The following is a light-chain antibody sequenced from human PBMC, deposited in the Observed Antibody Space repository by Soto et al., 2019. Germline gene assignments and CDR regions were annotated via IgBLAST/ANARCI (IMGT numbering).Light chain of an antibody. V-gene: IGKV1-17*01. CDR2: AAS. Sequence: DIQMTQSPSSLSASVGDRVTITYRASQDIRNELGWYQQKPGKAPKRLMYAASSLQSGVPTRFSGSGSGTEFTLTISSLQPEDFATYFCLQYNNFPRTFGQGTKVEIK. CDR1: QDIRNE. J-gene: IGKJ1*01. CDR3: LQYNNFPRT.